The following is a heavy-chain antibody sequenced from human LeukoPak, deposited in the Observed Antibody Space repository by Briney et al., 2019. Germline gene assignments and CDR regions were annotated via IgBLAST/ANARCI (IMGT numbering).Heavy chain of an antibody. V-gene: IGHV1-18*01. Sequence: ASVKVSCKASGYTFTSYDVSWVRQAPGQGLEWMGWISAYDGNTNNAQNLQGRVTMTTDTSTSTAYMELRSLRSDDTAVYYCARDAGGHYFDYWGQGTLVTVSS. D-gene: IGHD6-25*01. CDR2: ISAYDGNT. CDR3: ARDAGGHYFDY. J-gene: IGHJ4*02. CDR1: GYTFTSYD.